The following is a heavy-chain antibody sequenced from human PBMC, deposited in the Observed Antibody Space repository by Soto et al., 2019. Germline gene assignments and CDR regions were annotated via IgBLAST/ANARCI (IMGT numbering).Heavy chain of an antibody. Sequence: QVQLVESGGGVVQPGRSLRLSCAASGFTFSSYGMHWVRQAPGKGLEWVAVISYDGSNKYYADSVKGRFTISRDNSKNTLYLQMNSLIAEDTAVYYCAKLIVEATYFDYWGQGTLVTVSS. CDR1: GFTFSSYG. V-gene: IGHV3-30*18. D-gene: IGHD1-26*01. CDR2: ISYDGSNK. CDR3: AKLIVEATYFDY. J-gene: IGHJ4*02.